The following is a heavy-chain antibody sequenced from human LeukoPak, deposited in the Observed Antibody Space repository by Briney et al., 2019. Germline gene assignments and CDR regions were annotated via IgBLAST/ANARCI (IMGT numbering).Heavy chain of an antibody. V-gene: IGHV3-66*01. CDR1: KFTFSSYA. Sequence: PGGSLRLSCAASKFTFSSYAMSWVRQAPGKGLEWVSVIYSGGSTYYADSVKGRFTISRDNSKNTLYLQMNSLRAEDTAVYYCARGEVSLGYCSSTSCAMDVWGQGTTVTVSS. J-gene: IGHJ6*02. CDR2: IYSGGST. CDR3: ARGEVSLGYCSSTSCAMDV. D-gene: IGHD2-2*01.